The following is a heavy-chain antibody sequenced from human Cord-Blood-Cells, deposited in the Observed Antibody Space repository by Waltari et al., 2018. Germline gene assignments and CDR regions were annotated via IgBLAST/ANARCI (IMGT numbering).Heavy chain of an antibody. V-gene: IGHV1-2*02. D-gene: IGHD7-27*01. Sequence: QVQLVQSGAEVKKPGASVKVSCKASGYNFTGYYMHWVRQAPGQGLEWMGWINPNSGGTNYAQKFQGRVTMTRDTSISTAYMELSRLRSDDTAVYYCARVRVEELGSRRGFDYWGQGTLVTVSS. CDR3: ARVRVEELGSRRGFDY. CDR1: GYNFTGYY. J-gene: IGHJ4*02. CDR2: INPNSGGT.